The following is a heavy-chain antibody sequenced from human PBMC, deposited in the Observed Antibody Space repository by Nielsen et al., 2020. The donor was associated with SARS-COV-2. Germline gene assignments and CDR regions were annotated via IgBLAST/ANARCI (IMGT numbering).Heavy chain of an antibody. Sequence: GSLRLSCAVYGGSFSGYYWSWIRQPPGKGLEWIGYIYYSGSANYNPSLKSRVTISVDTSKNQFSLRLSSVTAADTAVYYCARETAGTTESYSYNYAMDVWGQGTTVTVSS. D-gene: IGHD1-7*01. CDR1: GGSFSGYY. CDR3: ARETAGTTESYSYNYAMDV. V-gene: IGHV4-59*01. J-gene: IGHJ6*02. CDR2: IYYSGSA.